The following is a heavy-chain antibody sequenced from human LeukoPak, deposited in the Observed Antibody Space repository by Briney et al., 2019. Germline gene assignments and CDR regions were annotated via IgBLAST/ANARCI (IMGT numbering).Heavy chain of an antibody. CDR3: ARQGYSGHSQGAADY. J-gene: IGHJ4*02. CDR2: ISVYNGIT. V-gene: IGHV1-18*01. D-gene: IGHD4-23*01. Sequence: GASVKVSCKASGYTFSIYGFSWVRQAPGQGLEWMGWISVYNGITNYAQKFQGRVTMTTDTSTSTAHMELRSLRSDDTAVYYCARQGYSGHSQGAADYWGQGTLVTVSS. CDR1: GYTFSIYG.